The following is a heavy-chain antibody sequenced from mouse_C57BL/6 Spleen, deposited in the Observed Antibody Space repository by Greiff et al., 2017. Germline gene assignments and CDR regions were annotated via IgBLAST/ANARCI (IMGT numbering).Heavy chain of an antibody. CDR1: GYTFTDHT. J-gene: IGHJ3*02. CDR3: AKNYYGSSYFGY. CDR2: IYPSDGST. Sequence: QVQLKQSDAELVKPGASVKISCKVSGYTFTDHTIHWMKQRPERGLEWIGNIYPSDGSTKYNEKFKGKATLTADKSSSTAYMQLNSLTSEDSAVYFCAKNYYGSSYFGYWGQGTPVTVAA. V-gene: IGHV1-78*01. D-gene: IGHD1-1*01.